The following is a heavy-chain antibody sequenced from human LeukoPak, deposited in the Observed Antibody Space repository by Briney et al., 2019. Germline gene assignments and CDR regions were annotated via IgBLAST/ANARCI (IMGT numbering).Heavy chain of an antibody. CDR2: IIPIFGTA. Sequence: GSSVKVSCXASGGTFSSYAISWVRQAPGQGLEWMAGIIPIFGTANYAQKFQGRVTITTDESTSTAYMELNSLRSEDTAVYYCARDRASSSWFDYWGQGTLVTVSS. V-gene: IGHV1-69*05. CDR1: GGTFSSYA. CDR3: ARDRASSSWFDY. J-gene: IGHJ4*02. D-gene: IGHD6-13*01.